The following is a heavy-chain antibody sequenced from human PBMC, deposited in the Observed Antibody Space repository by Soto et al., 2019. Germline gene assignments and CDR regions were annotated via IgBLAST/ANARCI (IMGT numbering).Heavy chain of an antibody. J-gene: IGHJ6*02. Sequence: LRLSCAASGFTFSSYAVTWVRQAPGKGLDWVSTISGSGGSTYYEDSVKGRFTVSRDNSKKTVYLQMNSLRAEDTALYYCAKDRTGDLEALNYYYGMDVWGQGTTVTVS. D-gene: IGHD7-27*01. CDR1: GFTFSSYA. V-gene: IGHV3-23*01. CDR3: AKDRTGDLEALNYYYGMDV. CDR2: ISGSGGST.